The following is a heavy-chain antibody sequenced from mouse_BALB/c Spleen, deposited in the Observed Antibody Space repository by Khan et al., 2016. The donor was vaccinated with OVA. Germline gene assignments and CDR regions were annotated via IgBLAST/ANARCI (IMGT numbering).Heavy chain of an antibody. D-gene: IGHD1-1*01. CDR1: GYTFTDYG. CDR3: ARLTLRLDY. Sequence: QVQLKQSGPELVRPGVSVKISCTGSGYTFTDYGMHWVRQSPAKSLEWIGVITTYSGDTNYNQKFKGKATMTVDKSSSTAYMELARLTSEDSAIYYGARLTLRLDYWGQGTSVTVSA. J-gene: IGHJ4*01. CDR2: ITTYSGDT. V-gene: IGHV1S137*01.